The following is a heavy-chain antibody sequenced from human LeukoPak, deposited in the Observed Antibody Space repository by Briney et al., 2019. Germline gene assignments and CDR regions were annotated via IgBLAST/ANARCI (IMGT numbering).Heavy chain of an antibody. D-gene: IGHD3-22*01. CDR2: ISSSSSYI. J-gene: IGHJ4*02. CDR3: ARDDSSGYYAYNFDY. CDR1: GFTFSSYS. Sequence: PGGSLRLSCAASGFTFSSYSMNWVRQAPGKGLEWVPSISSSSSYIYYADSVKGRFTISRDNAKNSLYLQMNSLRAEDTAVYYCARDDSSGYYAYNFDYWGQGTLVTVSS. V-gene: IGHV3-21*01.